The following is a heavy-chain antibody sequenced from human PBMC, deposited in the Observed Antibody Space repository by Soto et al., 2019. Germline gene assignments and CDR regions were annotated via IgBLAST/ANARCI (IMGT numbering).Heavy chain of an antibody. Sequence: SETLSLTCAVYGGSFSGYYWSWIRQPPGKGLEWIGEINHSGSTNYNPSLKSRVTISVDTSKNQFSLKLSSVTAADTAVYYCARGYRGPRDYYGMDVWGQGTTVTVSS. J-gene: IGHJ6*02. CDR3: ARGYRGPRDYYGMDV. D-gene: IGHD3-10*01. V-gene: IGHV4-34*01. CDR2: INHSGST. CDR1: GGSFSGYY.